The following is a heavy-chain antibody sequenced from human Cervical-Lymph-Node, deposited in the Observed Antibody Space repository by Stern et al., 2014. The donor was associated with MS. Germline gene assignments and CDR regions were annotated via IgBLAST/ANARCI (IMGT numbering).Heavy chain of an antibody. CDR3: ARHLYCSSTSCYTDDYYYYYGMDV. CDR1: GFTFSSYS. Sequence: EVQLVESGGGLVKPGGSLRLSCAASGFTFSSYSMNWVRQAPGKGLEWVSSISSSSSYIYYADSVKGRCTISRDNAKNSLYLQMNSLRAEDTAVYYCARHLYCSSTSCYTDDYYYYYGMDVWGQGTTVTVSS. CDR2: ISSSSSYI. D-gene: IGHD2-2*02. V-gene: IGHV3-21*01. J-gene: IGHJ6*02.